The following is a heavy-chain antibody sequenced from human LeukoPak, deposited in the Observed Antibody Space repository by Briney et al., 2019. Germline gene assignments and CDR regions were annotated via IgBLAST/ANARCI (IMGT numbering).Heavy chain of an antibody. D-gene: IGHD2/OR15-2a*01. CDR2: INHSGTT. Sequence: SETLSLTCAVYGGSFSDYYWNWIRQPPGKGLEWIGEINHSGTTNYNPSLKSRVTISVDTSKNLFSLRLSAVTAADTAVYHCARGLRLPSRSTPAVPHVWGKGTTVTVSA. J-gene: IGHJ6*04. CDR3: ARGLRLPSRSTPAVPHV. V-gene: IGHV4-34*01. CDR1: GGSFSDYY.